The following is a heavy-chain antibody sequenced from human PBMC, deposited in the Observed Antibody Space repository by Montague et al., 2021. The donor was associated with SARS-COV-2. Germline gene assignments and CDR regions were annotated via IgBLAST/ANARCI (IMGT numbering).Heavy chain of an antibody. V-gene: IGHV4-34*01. CDR1: GGSFSDYY. J-gene: IGHJ6*03. CDR3: ARGQSGSYSGGWVPVALFDFSHYMDI. D-gene: IGHD6-25*01. CDR2: INHRGNT. Sequence: SETLSLTSAVYGGSFSDYYWSWVRRPPGKGLEWIGDINHRGNTNVSPNLKSRVTISVDTSKNQFSLKLTSVTAADSAVYYCARGQSGSYSGGWVPVALFDFSHYMDIWGRGTTVAVSS.